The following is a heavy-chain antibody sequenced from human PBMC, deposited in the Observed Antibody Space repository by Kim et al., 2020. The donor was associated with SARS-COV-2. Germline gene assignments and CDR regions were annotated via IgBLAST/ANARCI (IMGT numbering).Heavy chain of an antibody. CDR1: GGSISSYY. V-gene: IGHV4-59*01. J-gene: IGHJ3*02. CDR3: ARDVSREAFDI. Sequence: SETLSLTCTVSGGSISSYYWSWIRQPPGKGLEWIGYSYYSGSTNYNPSLKRRVTISVDTSKNQFSLKLSSVTAADTAVYYCARDVSREAFDIWGQGTMVTVSS. CDR2: SYYSGST.